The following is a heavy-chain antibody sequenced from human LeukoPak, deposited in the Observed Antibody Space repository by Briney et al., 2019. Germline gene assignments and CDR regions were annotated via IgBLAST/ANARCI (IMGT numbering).Heavy chain of an antibody. D-gene: IGHD1-14*01. CDR1: GFTFSSYG. J-gene: IGHJ6*03. Sequence: GRSLRLSCAASGFTFSSYGMHWVRQAPGKGLEWVAFIRYDGSSKFYADSVKARFTISRDNSGNTVYLQMNSLRAEDTALYYCARELDSEPILYYYYYMDVWGKGTTVTVSS. CDR3: ARELDSEPILYYYYYMDV. CDR2: IRYDGSSK. V-gene: IGHV3-30*02.